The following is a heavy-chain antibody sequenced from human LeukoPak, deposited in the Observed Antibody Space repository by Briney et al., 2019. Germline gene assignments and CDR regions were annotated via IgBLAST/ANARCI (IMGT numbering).Heavy chain of an antibody. J-gene: IGHJ4*02. D-gene: IGHD6-6*01. CDR1: GGSISSHY. V-gene: IGHV4-59*11. CDR2: IYYSGST. Sequence: SETLSLTCTVSGGSISSHYWSGIRQPPGKGLAWIGYIYYSGSTNYNPSLKSRVTMSVDTSKNQFSLKLSSVTAADTAMYYCARSLAAATYYFDYWGQGALVTVSS. CDR3: ARSLAAATYYFDY.